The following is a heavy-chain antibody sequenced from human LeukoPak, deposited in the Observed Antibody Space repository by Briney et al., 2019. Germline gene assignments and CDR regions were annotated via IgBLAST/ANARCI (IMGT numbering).Heavy chain of an antibody. CDR2: IIPIFGTA. CDR1: GGTFSSYA. V-gene: IGHV1-69*13. Sequence: SVKVSCTASGGTFSSYAISWVRQAPGQGLEWMGGIIPIFGTANYAQKFQGRVTITADESTSTAYMELSSLRSEDTAVYYCARGNSSGYYYYFDYWGQGTPVTVSS. CDR3: ARGNSSGYYYYFDY. J-gene: IGHJ4*02. D-gene: IGHD3-22*01.